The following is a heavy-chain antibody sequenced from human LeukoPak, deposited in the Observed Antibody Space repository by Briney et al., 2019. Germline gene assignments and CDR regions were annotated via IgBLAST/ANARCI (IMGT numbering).Heavy chain of an antibody. J-gene: IGHJ4*02. CDR1: GFTFSNYA. V-gene: IGHV3-30-3*01. CDR3: ASGGISSGYFY. Sequence: PGGSLRLSCAASGFTFSNYAMHWVRQAPGKGLEWVAAISYDGSNKYYADSVKGRFTISRDNAKNSLYLQMNSLRAEDTAVYYCASGGISSGYFYWGQGTLVTVSS. D-gene: IGHD3-22*01. CDR2: ISYDGSNK.